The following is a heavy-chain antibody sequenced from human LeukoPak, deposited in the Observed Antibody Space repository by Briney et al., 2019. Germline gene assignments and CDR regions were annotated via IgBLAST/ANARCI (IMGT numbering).Heavy chain of an antibody. CDR2: IFPVDSDT. CDR3: ARRKDNAFDI. V-gene: IGHV5-51*01. CDR1: GYSFTSYW. J-gene: IGHJ3*02. Sequence: GESLKISCKGSGYSFTSYWIGWVRQMPGKGLEWMGIIFPVDSDTRYSPSFQGQVTISDDKSISTAYLQWSSLKASDTAMYYCARRKDNAFDIWGQGTMVTVSS.